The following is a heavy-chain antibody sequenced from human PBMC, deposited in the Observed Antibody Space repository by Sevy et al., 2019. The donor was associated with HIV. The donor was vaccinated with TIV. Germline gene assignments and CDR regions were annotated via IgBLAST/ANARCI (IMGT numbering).Heavy chain of an antibody. V-gene: IGHV3-21*01. Sequence: GGSLRLSCAASGFTFTTYTMNWVRQAPGKGLEWVSSITSSSNYIYYADSVKGRFTISRDNAKDSGYLQMNSLRAEATAVYYCARPYGSGSREAFDVWGQGTMVTVSS. CDR3: ARPYGSGSREAFDV. J-gene: IGHJ3*01. D-gene: IGHD3-10*01. CDR2: ITSSSNYI. CDR1: GFTFTTYT.